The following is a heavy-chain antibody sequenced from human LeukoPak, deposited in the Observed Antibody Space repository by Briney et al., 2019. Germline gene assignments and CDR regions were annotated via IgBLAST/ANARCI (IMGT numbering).Heavy chain of an antibody. Sequence: GESLQISCQGPGSIFTNYWIAWVRQMPGKGLEWMGTIYPGDSDTRYSPSFQGQITISDEKSISTAHLQWSSLKASDTAMYYCARRVERGSGYDYWGQGTLVTVSS. J-gene: IGHJ4*02. CDR1: GSIFTNYW. CDR2: IYPGDSDT. D-gene: IGHD6-19*01. V-gene: IGHV5-51*01. CDR3: ARRVERGSGYDY.